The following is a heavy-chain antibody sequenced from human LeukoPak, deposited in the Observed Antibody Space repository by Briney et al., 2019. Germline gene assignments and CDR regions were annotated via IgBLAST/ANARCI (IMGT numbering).Heavy chain of an antibody. CDR3: ARSPRYCSGGSCYSGGDY. CDR1: GFTFNSYS. J-gene: IGHJ4*02. D-gene: IGHD2-15*01. CDR2: ISGSNSYI. Sequence: GGSLRLSCAASGFTFNSYSMNWVRQAPGKGLEWVSSISGSNSYIYYADSVKGRFTISRDNAKNSLYLQMNSLRAEDTAVYYCARSPRYCSGGSCYSGGDYWGQGTLVTVSS. V-gene: IGHV3-21*01.